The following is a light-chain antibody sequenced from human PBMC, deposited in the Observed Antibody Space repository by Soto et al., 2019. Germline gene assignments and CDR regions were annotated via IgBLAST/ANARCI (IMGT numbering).Light chain of an antibody. J-gene: IGLJ1*01. V-gene: IGLV2-23*02. CDR3: CSYAGSIGVYV. CDR1: NKEFGGSYL. CDR2: KVI. Sequence: TQPSPLSGSPGQSITHSCTGTNKEFGGSYLFSWYQTQSGKAPNLIIYKVIQWPSGFFFRFSASKSGNTASLKIFGLQAEDEADYSCCSYAGSIGVYVFGIGTKVTVL.